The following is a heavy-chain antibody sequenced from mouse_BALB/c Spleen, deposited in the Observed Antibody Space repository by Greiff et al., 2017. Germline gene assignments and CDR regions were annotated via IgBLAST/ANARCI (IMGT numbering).Heavy chain of an antibody. Sequence: QVQLQQSGAELARPGASVKLSCKASGYTFTSYWMQWVKQRPGQGLEWIGAIYPGDGDTRYTQKFKGKATLTADKSSSTAYMQLSSLASEDSAVYYCARSTTATSLWYFDVWGAGTTVTVSS. CDR1: GYTFTSYW. CDR3: ARSTTATSLWYFDV. CDR2: IYPGDGDT. V-gene: IGHV1-87*01. J-gene: IGHJ1*01. D-gene: IGHD1-2*01.